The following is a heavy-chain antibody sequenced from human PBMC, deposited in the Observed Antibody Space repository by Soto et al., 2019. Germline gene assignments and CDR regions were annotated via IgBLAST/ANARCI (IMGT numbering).Heavy chain of an antibody. Sequence: PSETLSLTCNVSGGSISSSRSYWAWFRQPPGKELEWIANIFYAGNTYYNPSLKSRVTVSVDTSKNQFSLKLDSVTAADTAVYYCARALRGLTRERDDYWGQGTLVTVSS. CDR1: GGSISSSRSY. CDR2: IFYAGNT. D-gene: IGHD2-15*01. V-gene: IGHV4-39*01. CDR3: ARALRGLTRERDDY. J-gene: IGHJ4*02.